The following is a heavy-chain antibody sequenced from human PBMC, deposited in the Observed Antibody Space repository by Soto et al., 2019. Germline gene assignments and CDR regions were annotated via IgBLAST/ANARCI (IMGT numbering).Heavy chain of an antibody. CDR3: AKGGRQWLVTSDFNY. V-gene: IGHV3-30*18. CDR1: GFTFSSYG. J-gene: IGHJ4*02. D-gene: IGHD6-19*01. Sequence: GGSLRLSCAASGFTFSSYGMHWVRQAPGKGLEWVAVVSYDGGNKYYADSVKGRFSISRDNSKNTLYLQMNSLRPEDTAIYYCAKGGRQWLVTSDFNYWGQGALVTVSS. CDR2: VSYDGGNK.